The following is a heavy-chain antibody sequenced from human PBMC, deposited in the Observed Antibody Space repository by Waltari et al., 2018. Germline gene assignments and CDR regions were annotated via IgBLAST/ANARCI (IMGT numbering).Heavy chain of an antibody. CDR3: AELSSSAFHI. CDR2: INTDGSST. CDR1: GYTFSSSW. D-gene: IGHD1-7*01. J-gene: IGHJ3*02. V-gene: IGHV3-74*01. Sequence: EVQRVESGGGLVQPGESLRLYYACPGYTFSSSWMHWVRQAPGKGLAWVSRINTDGSSTSYADSVMGRSTISRDNAKNTLYLQMNSLTVDDTAVYYCAELSSSAFHIWGQGTMVTVSS.